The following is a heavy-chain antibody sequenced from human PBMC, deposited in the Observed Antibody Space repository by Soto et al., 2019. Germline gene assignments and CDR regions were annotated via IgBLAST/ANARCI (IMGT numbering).Heavy chain of an antibody. D-gene: IGHD2-2*01. V-gene: IGHV5-51*01. J-gene: IGHJ6*03. CDR3: ARQPHFVVEEAVSYYYYMDV. Sequence: GESLKISCKGSGYSFTSYWIGWVRQMPGKGLEWMGIIYPGDSDTRYSPSFQGQVTISADKSISTAYLQWSSLKASDTAMYYCARQPHFVVEEAVSYYYYMDVWGKGTTVTVSS. CDR1: GYSFTSYW. CDR2: IYPGDSDT.